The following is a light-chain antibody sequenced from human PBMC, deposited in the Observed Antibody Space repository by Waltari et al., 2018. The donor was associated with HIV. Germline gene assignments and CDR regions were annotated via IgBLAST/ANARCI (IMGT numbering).Light chain of an antibody. CDR3: QQYRNYPPT. Sequence: DTQMTQIPSSLSASVGDRVTITCRASQDIKNHLAWFQQKPGKAPKSLIYDASILQSGVPSKFSGSGSGTDFILTISNLQPEDFASYCCQQYRNYPPTFGQGTRVEI. CDR2: DAS. V-gene: IGKV1-16*02. CDR1: QDIKNH. J-gene: IGKJ1*01.